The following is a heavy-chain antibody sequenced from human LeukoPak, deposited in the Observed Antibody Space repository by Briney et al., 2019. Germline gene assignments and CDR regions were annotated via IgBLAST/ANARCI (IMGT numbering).Heavy chain of an antibody. Sequence: PGGSLRLSCAASGFTFSSYAMSWVRQAPGKGLEWVSAISGSGGSTYYADSVKGRFTISRDNSKNTLYLQMNSLRAEDTAVYYCAGGGGNYGSTYYDYWGQGTLVTVSS. D-gene: IGHD1-26*01. CDR2: ISGSGGST. J-gene: IGHJ4*02. CDR1: GFTFSSYA. CDR3: AGGGGNYGSTYYDY. V-gene: IGHV3-23*01.